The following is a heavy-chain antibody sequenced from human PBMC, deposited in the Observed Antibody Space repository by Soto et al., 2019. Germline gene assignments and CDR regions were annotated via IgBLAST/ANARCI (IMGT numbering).Heavy chain of an antibody. CDR1: GGSLTSYY. CDR3: AKSFAVVTFDV. J-gene: IGHJ4*02. Sequence: QVQLQESGPGLVKPSETLSLTCSVSGGSLTSYYWSWIRQPPGKGLEWIGYTDSSGSTSYNPSLKSRVTIKVDTSKNQFSLGLSSVTAADTAMCYCAKSFAVVTFDVWGLGTLVTVSS. D-gene: IGHD3-3*01. CDR2: TDSSGST. V-gene: IGHV4-59*01.